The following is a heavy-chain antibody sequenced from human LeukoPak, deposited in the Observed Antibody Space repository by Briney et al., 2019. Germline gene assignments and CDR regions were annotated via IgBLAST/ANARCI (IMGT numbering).Heavy chain of an antibody. J-gene: IGHJ4*02. CDR1: GFTFTTYT. V-gene: IGHV3-48*02. CDR3: ARGPAAAIDY. CDR2: ISISGVTK. D-gene: IGHD2-2*01. Sequence: PGGSLRLSCAASGFTFTTYTMNWVRQAPGKGLEWLSYISISGVTKYYADSVKGRFTISRDNAESSLYLQMNSLRDEDSAVYYCARGPAAAIDYWGQGTLVTVS.